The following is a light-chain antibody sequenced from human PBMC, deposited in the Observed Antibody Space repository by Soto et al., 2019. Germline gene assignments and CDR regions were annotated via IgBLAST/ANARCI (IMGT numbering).Light chain of an antibody. CDR1: SSDVGGYNY. CDR3: RSYTSSSTYV. Sequence: QSSLTNPASVSGSPGQSITISCTGTSSDVGGYNYVSWYQQHPGKAPKLMIYEVTNRPSGVSNRFSGSKSGNTASLTISGLQAEDEADYYCRSYTSSSTYVFGTGTKVTVL. J-gene: IGLJ1*01. CDR2: EVT. V-gene: IGLV2-14*01.